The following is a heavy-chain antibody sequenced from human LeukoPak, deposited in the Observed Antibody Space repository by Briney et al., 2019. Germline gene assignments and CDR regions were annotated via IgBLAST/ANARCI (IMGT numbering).Heavy chain of an antibody. J-gene: IGHJ4*02. CDR1: GGSISSSSYY. D-gene: IGHD5-18*01. V-gene: IGHV4-39*07. Sequence: PSETLSLTCTVPGGSISSSSYYWGWIRQPPGTGLEWIGSIYYSGSTYYNPSLKSRVTISVDTSKNQFSLKLSSVTAADTAVYYCARDSHAMVSLDYWGQGTLVTVSS. CDR2: IYYSGST. CDR3: ARDSHAMVSLDY.